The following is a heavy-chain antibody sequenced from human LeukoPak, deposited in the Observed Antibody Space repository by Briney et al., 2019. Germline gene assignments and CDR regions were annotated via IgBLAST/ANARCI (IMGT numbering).Heavy chain of an antibody. CDR3: ATAETIYDILSRQLDY. V-gene: IGHV4-59*12. CDR2: IYYSGST. CDR1: GGSIRSYY. J-gene: IGHJ4*02. D-gene: IGHD3-9*01. Sequence: PSETLSLTCTVSGGSIRSYYWSWIRQPPGKGLEWIGYIYYSGSTNYNPSLKSRVTISVDTSKNQFSLKLSSVTAADTAVYYCATAETIYDILSRQLDYWGQGTLVTVSS.